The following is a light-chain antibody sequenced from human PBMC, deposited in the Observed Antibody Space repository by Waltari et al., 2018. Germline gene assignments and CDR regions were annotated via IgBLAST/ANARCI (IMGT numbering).Light chain of an antibody. CDR1: QSISKY. Sequence: EIMLTQSPGTLSLSPGERATLSCRASQSISKYLAWYQQKPGQAPRLLIYDASIRATGIPDSVSGSGYGTDFSLTISRLEPEDYAVYYCQKYGSLPATFGRGTKVEIK. V-gene: IGKV3-20*01. J-gene: IGKJ1*01. CDR2: DAS. CDR3: QKYGSLPAT.